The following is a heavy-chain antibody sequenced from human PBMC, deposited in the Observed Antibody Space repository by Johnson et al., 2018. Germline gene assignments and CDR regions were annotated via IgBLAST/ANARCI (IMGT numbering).Heavy chain of an antibody. CDR1: GFTFSSYS. J-gene: IGHJ6*02. V-gene: IGHV3-23*04. CDR2: ISGSGGST. Sequence: EVQLVESGGGLVKPGGSLRLSCAASGFTFSSYSMNWVRQAPGKGLEWVSAISGSGGSTYYADSVKGRFTISRDNSKNTLYLQMNSLRAEDTAVYYCAKVVTPKTYYYYYGMDVWGQGTTVTVSS. CDR3: AKVVTPKTYYYYYGMDV. D-gene: IGHD4-23*01.